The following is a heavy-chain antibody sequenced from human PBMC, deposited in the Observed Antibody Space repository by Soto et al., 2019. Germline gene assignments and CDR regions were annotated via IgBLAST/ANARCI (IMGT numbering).Heavy chain of an antibody. D-gene: IGHD6-13*01. V-gene: IGHV5-51*01. CDR2: IYPGDHET. CDR1: EEPCSTFG. CDR3: ARRHRSNPWFDY. Sequence: GVLLKISCQSAEEPCSTFGIVWVRKLPEKGLEWMGIIYPGDHETRYSPSFHGKVTISADKSLNTAYLQWNSLEASDTACYICARRHRSNPWFDYWGQGARVTVS. J-gene: IGHJ4*02.